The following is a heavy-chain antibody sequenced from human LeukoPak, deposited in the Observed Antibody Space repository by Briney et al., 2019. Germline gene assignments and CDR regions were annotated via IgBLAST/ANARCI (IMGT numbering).Heavy chain of an antibody. CDR1: GGTFSSYA. CDR3: ARVIAADGTVFGWFDP. CDR2: IIPIFGTA. J-gene: IGHJ5*02. V-gene: IGHV1-69*05. Sequence: GASVKVSCKASGGTFSSYAISWVRQAPGQGLEWMGGIIPIFGTANYAQKFQGRVTITTDESTSTAYMELSSLRSEDTAVYYCARVIAADGTVFGWFDPWGQGTLVTVSS. D-gene: IGHD6-13*01.